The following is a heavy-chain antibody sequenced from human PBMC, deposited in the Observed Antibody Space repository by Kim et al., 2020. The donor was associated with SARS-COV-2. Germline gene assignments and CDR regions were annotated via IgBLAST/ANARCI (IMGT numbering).Heavy chain of an antibody. CDR3: AKRLWTVTSAAFDI. V-gene: IGHV3-23*01. CDR1: GFTFGTYA. CDR2: LSGSGGST. J-gene: IGHJ3*02. Sequence: GGSLRLSCAASGFTFGTYAMSWVRQAPGRGLEWVSGLSGSGGSTYYADSVKGRFSISRDNSKNTLYLQMNSLRGEDTAVYYCAKRLWTVTSAAFDIWGQGTMVTVSS. D-gene: IGHD4-17*01.